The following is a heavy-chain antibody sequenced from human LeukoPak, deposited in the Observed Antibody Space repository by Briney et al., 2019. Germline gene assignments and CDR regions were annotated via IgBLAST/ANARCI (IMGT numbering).Heavy chain of an antibody. J-gene: IGHJ4*02. CDR1: GYTFTGYY. Sequence: ASLKVSGKASGYTFTGYYMHWVRQAPGQGLGGRGWINPNSGGTNYAQKFQGRVTMTRDTSISTAYMELSRLRSDDTAVYYCARGAASNSSPVDYWGQGTLVTVSS. D-gene: IGHD6-6*01. CDR3: ARGAASNSSPVDY. CDR2: INPNSGGT. V-gene: IGHV1-2*02.